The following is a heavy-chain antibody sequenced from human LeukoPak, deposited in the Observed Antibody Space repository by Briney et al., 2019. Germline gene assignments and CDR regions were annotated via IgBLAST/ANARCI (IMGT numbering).Heavy chain of an antibody. CDR3: AKGVRFLDWWILDY. V-gene: IGHV3-23*01. J-gene: IGHJ4*02. CDR1: GFTFSYYA. D-gene: IGHD3-9*01. Sequence: GGSLRLSCAASGFTFSYYAMSWVRQAPGRGLEWVSGISGSDNTYYADSVKGRFTISRDSSKNTLYLQMNSLRAEDTAIYYCAKGVRFLDWWILDYWGQGSLVTVSS. CDR2: ISGSDNT.